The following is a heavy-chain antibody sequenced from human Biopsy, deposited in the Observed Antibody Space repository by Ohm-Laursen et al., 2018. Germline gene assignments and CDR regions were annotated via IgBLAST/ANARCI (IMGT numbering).Heavy chain of an antibody. J-gene: IGHJ6*02. CDR2: TYKGGNT. Sequence: SETLSLTCTVSGASITSYYWSWIRQPAGKGLEWIGHTYKGGNTNHNPSLKSRVSMSVDTSKNQLSLTLRSVTAADTAVYYCARDLPSSYYYAMDVWGPGTTVTVSS. CDR1: GASITSYY. V-gene: IGHV4-4*07. CDR3: ARDLPSSYYYAMDV.